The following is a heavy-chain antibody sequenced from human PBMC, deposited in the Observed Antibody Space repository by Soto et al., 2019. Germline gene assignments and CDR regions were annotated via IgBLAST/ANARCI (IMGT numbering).Heavy chain of an antibody. D-gene: IGHD2-21*01. CDR1: GPTFSGSA. J-gene: IGHJ6*03. CDR2: IRSKANNYAT. Sequence: EVQLVESGGGLVQPGGSLKLSCAASGPTFSGSAMHWVRQASGKGLEWVGRIRSKANNYATAYAASVKGRFTISRDDSTNTSYLQMNSLKTEDTAVYYCMSLVVVIATAPYLYVWGKGTTVTVSS. CDR3: MSLVVVIATAPYLYV. V-gene: IGHV3-73*01.